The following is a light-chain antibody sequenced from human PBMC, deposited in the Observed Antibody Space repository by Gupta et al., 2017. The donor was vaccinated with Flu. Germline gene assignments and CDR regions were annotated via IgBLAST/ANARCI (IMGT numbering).Light chain of an antibody. CDR1: NIGGKS. Sequence: GQTARTTCGGNNIGGKSVHWYQQKPGQAPVLVVYDINVRPSGIPDRFSASNSGNTATLTISRVEVGDEADYYCQACETSSDQWVFGGGTKLTVL. J-gene: IGLJ3*02. CDR2: DIN. CDR3: QACETSSDQWV. V-gene: IGLV3-21*02.